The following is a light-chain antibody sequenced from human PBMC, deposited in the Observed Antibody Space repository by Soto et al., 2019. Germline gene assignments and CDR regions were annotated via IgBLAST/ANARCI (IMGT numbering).Light chain of an antibody. V-gene: IGKV3-20*01. J-gene: IGKJ1*01. CDR3: QQYGGSPGT. CDR2: GAS. CDR1: QSVSSNQ. Sequence: EFVLTQSPGTLSLSPGERATLSCRTSQSVSSNQLAWCQQKPGQAPRLLIYGASSRTTGIPDRFSGSGSGTNFTLTISRLETEDFAVYYCQQYGGSPGTFGQGTKVDIK.